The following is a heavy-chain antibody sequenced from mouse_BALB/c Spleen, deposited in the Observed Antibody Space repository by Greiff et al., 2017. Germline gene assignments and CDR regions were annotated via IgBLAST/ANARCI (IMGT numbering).Heavy chain of an antibody. V-gene: IGHV5-6-5*01. CDR2: ISSGGST. CDR3: AREGAYYGNYDYFDY. Sequence: DVQLQESGGGLVKPGGSLKLSCAASGFTFSSYAMSWVRQTPEKRLEWVASISSGGSTYYPDSVKGRFTISRDNARNILYLQMSSLRSEDTAMYYCAREGAYYGNYDYFDYWGQGTTLTVSS. J-gene: IGHJ2*01. CDR1: GFTFSSYA. D-gene: IGHD2-10*01.